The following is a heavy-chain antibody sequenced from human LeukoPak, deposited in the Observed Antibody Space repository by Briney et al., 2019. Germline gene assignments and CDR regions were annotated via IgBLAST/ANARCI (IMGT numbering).Heavy chain of an antibody. V-gene: IGHV4-39*07. D-gene: IGHD2-2*01. CDR2: IYYSGST. J-gene: IGHJ6*03. CDR3: ARVGRVVPAAIHYYYMDV. Sequence: SETLSLTCTVSGGSISSSSYYWGWIRQPPGKGLEWIGSIYYSGSTYYNPSLKSRVTISVDTSKNEFSLKLSSVTAADTAVYYCARVGRVVPAAIHYYYMDVWGKGTTVTVSS. CDR1: GGSISSSSYY.